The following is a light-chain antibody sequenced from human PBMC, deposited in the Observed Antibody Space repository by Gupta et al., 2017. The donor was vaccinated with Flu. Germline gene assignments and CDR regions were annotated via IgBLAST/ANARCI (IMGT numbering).Light chain of an antibody. V-gene: IGLV3-19*01. J-gene: IGLJ2*01. CDR1: SLRSYS. CDR3: NSRDSSGNHVV. CDR2: DKN. Sequence: GDSLRSYSARWYQQKPGQAPVLVIYDKNNRPSGISDRFSGSSSGNTASLTITGAQAEDEADYYCNSRDSSGNHVVFGGGTKLTVL.